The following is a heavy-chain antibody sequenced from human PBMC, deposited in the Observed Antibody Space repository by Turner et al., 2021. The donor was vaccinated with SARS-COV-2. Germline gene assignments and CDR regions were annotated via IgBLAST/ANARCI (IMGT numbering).Heavy chain of an antibody. CDR2: IYSGGST. CDR3: AREVSGSSNTGVYFDY. J-gene: IGHJ4*02. V-gene: IGHV3-66*01. CDR1: GFTVSRNY. Sequence: EVQLVESGGGLVQPGGSLRLSCAASGFTVSRNYMNWVRQAPGKGLEWVSIIYSGGSTFYSDSVKGRFTISRDNSKNTLDLQMNGLRAEDTAVYYCAREVSGSSNTGVYFDYWGQGTLVTVSS. D-gene: IGHD3-10*01.